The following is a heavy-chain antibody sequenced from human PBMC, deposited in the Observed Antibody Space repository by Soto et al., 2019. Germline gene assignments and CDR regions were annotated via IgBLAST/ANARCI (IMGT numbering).Heavy chain of an antibody. CDR2: IYYSGGT. CDR1: GGSMSVTY. V-gene: IGHV4-59*01. CDR3: ATDGEAAALGL. J-gene: IGHJ4*02. D-gene: IGHD6-13*01. Sequence: KTSETLSLTCTVSGGSMSVTYWNWIRQPPGKELEWIGYIYYSGGTIYNPSLKSRATISLDTSKNHLSLRLSSVTAADTAVYYCATDGEAAALGLWGQGTLVTVSS.